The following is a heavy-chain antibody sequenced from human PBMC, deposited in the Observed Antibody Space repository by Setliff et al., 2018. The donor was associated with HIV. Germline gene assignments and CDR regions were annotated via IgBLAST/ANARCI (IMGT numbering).Heavy chain of an antibody. CDR2: ISGSGGST. Sequence: GGSLRLSCAASGFTFSSYAMSWVRQAPGKGLEWVSAISGSGGSTYYADSVKGRFTISRDNSKNALYLQVNSLRAEDTAVYYCAKDYYDFVWGSSLAYWGQGTLVTVSS. D-gene: IGHD3-16*01. J-gene: IGHJ4*02. CDR1: GFTFSSYA. V-gene: IGHV3-23*01. CDR3: AKDYYDFVWGSSLAY.